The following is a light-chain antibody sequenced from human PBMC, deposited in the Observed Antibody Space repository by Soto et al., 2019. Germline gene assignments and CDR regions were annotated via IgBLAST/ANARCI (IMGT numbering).Light chain of an antibody. CDR2: EVS. Sequence: QSALTQPASVSGSPGQSITISCTGTSSDVGGYNYVSWYQQHPGKAPKLMIYEVSNRPSGVSNRFSGSKSGNTASLPISGLQAEDEADYDCSSYTSSSTYVCGTGTKVTAL. V-gene: IGLV2-14*01. J-gene: IGLJ1*01. CDR3: SSYTSSSTYV. CDR1: SSDVGGYNY.